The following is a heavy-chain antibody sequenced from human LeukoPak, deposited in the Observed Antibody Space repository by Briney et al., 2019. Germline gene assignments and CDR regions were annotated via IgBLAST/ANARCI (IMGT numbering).Heavy chain of an antibody. CDR2: IYTSGST. CDR1: GGSISSYY. J-gene: IGHJ6*03. V-gene: IGHV4-4*07. Sequence: SETLSLTCTVSGGSISSYYWSWLRQPAGKGLEWIGRIYTSGSTNYNPSLKSRVTISVDKSKNQFSLKLSSVTAADTAVYYCARDKSGDYYDSSGYSDYYYMDVWGKGTTVTVSS. D-gene: IGHD3-22*01. CDR3: ARDKSGDYYDSSGYSDYYYMDV.